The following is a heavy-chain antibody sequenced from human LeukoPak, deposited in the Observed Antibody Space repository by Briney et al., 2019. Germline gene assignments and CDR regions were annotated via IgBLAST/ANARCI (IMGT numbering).Heavy chain of an antibody. Sequence: GGSLRLSCAASGFTFSSYGMHWVRQAPGKGLEWVAVISYDGSNKYYADSVKGRFTISRDNSKNTLYLQMNSLRAEDTAVYYCANETPQRTKYSSGYFAFDIWGQGTMVTVSS. CDR3: ANETPQRTKYSSGYFAFDI. CDR1: GFTFSSYG. V-gene: IGHV3-30*18. D-gene: IGHD3-22*01. J-gene: IGHJ3*02. CDR2: ISYDGSNK.